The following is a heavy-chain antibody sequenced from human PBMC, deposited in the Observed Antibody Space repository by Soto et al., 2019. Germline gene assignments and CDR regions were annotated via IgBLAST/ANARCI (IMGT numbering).Heavy chain of an antibody. V-gene: IGHV4-31*03. J-gene: IGHJ6*02. CDR3: ARDIGIAAAGGYYYYGMDV. Sequence: SETLSLTCTVSGGSISSGGYYWSWIRQHPGKGLEWIGYIYYSGSTYYNPSLKSRVTISVDTSKNQFSLKLSSVTAADTAVYYCARDIGIAAAGGYYYYGMDVWGQGTTVTVSS. CDR1: GGSISSGGYY. D-gene: IGHD6-13*01. CDR2: IYYSGST.